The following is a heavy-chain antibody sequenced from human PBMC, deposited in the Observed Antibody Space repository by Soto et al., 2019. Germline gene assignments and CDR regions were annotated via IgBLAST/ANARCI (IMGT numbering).Heavy chain of an antibody. Sequence: SETLSLTCAVYGGSFSGYYWSWIRQPPGKGLEWIGEINHSGSTNYNPSLKSRVTISVDTSKNQFSLKLSSVTAADTAVYYCARTVALIVVVPAAQPDYGMDVWGQGTRVTVSS. D-gene: IGHD2-2*01. J-gene: IGHJ6*02. CDR3: ARTVALIVVVPAAQPDYGMDV. CDR2: INHSGST. V-gene: IGHV4-34*01. CDR1: GGSFSGYY.